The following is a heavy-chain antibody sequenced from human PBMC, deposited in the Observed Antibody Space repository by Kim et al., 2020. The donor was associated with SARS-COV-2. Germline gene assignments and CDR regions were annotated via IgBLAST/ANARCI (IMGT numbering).Heavy chain of an antibody. J-gene: IGHJ4*01. D-gene: IGHD1-26*01. CDR1: GFTFGSYS. Sequence: GGSLRLSCAASGFTFGSYSMHWVRQAPGKGLEWVAVMSFDGNNKYYADPVKGRFTVSRDISKNTLYMQMDSLRAEDTAVYYCAKSTFGRIVGATPLDYWG. V-gene: IGHV3-30*18. CDR2: MSFDGNNK. CDR3: AKSTFGRIVGATPLDY.